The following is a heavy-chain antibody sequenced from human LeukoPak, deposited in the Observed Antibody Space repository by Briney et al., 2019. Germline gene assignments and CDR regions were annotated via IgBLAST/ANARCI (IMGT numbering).Heavy chain of an antibody. CDR2: ISSSSSPI. D-gene: IGHD6-6*01. CDR1: GFTFSTYS. V-gene: IGHV3-48*04. Sequence: GGSLRLSCAASGFTFSTYSMNWIRQAPGKGLEWISYISSSSSPIYYADSVKGRFTISRDNAKNSLYLQMNSPRAEDTAVYYCAKDVSSVREQLVPVDYWGQGTLVTVSS. CDR3: AKDVSSVREQLVPVDY. J-gene: IGHJ4*02.